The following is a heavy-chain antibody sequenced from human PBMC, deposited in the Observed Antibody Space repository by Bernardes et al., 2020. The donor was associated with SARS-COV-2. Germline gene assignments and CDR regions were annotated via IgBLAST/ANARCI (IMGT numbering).Heavy chain of an antibody. CDR2: LSPSSNYI. J-gene: IGHJ4*02. CDR3: ARDRGGWLQWDS. D-gene: IGHD4-4*01. V-gene: IGHV3-21*01. Sequence: GGSLRLSCAASGFIFSSYAMNWVRQAPGKGLEWISSLSPSSNYIYYADSVKGRFTISRDNAKKSLFLQMESLRAEDTGVYYCARDRGGWLQWDSWGQGTLVTVSA. CDR1: GFIFSSYA.